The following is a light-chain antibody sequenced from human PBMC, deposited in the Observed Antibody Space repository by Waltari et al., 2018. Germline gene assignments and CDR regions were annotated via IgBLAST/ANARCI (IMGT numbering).Light chain of an antibody. CDR1: SGHSTNI. CDR3: QTGGHGTWV. J-gene: IGLJ3*02. V-gene: IGLV4-69*01. CDR2: VNRDGSH. Sequence: QLVLTQSPSASASLGASVKLTCTLSSGHSTNIIAWHQQQPEKGPRYLMKVNRDGSHSKGDQIPDRFSVSSSGAEHYLTISSLQSEDEADYYCQTGGHGTWVFGGGTKLTVL.